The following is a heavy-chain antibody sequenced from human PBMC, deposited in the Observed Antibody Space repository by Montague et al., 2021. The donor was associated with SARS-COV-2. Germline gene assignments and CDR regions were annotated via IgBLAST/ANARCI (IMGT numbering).Heavy chain of an antibody. CDR1: GGSLNKHY. D-gene: IGHD3-22*01. Sequence: SETLSLTCTVSGGSLNKHYWSWIRKAPGKELEWLGYIFYKGNTNYNVXRWGRVSMSLDTPQNQFSLRLTSLTAADTAVYYCARSISSSGARDNWGQGILVTVS. CDR3: ARSISSSGARDN. CDR2: IFYKGNT. V-gene: IGHV4-59*11. J-gene: IGHJ4*02.